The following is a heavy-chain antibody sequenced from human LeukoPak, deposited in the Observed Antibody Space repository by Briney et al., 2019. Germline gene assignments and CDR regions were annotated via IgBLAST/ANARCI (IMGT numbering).Heavy chain of an antibody. D-gene: IGHD1-1*01. V-gene: IGHV4-4*07. CDR1: GGSISSYY. J-gene: IGHJ5*02. Sequence: SETLSLTYTVSGGSISSYYWSWIRQPAGKGLEWIGRIYTSGSTNYNPSLKSRVTMSVDTSKNQFSLKLSSVTAADTGVYYCASLDQNGGFNWFDPWGQGTLVTVSS. CDR3: ASLDQNGGFNWFDP. CDR2: IYTSGST.